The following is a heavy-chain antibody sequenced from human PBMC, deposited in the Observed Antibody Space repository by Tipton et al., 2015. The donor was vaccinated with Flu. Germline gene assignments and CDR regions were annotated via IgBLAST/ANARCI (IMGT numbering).Heavy chain of an antibody. CDR1: GFTFSSYA. J-gene: IGHJ4*02. CDR2: ISGSGGST. V-gene: IGHV3-23*01. Sequence: SPRLSCAASGFTFSSYAMSWVRQAPGKGLEWVSAISGSGGSTYYADSVKGRFTISRDNSKNTLYLQMNSLRAEDTAVYYCAKDAGYSSSWPSGYWGQGTLVTVSS. CDR3: AKDAGYSSSWPSGY. D-gene: IGHD6-13*01.